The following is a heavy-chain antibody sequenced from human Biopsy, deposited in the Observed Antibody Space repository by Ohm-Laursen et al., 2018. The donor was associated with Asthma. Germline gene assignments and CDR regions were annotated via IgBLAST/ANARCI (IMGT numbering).Heavy chain of an antibody. D-gene: IGHD5-24*01. CDR3: ARVKDGYNFDY. CDR1: GCSISSVGCS. V-gene: IGHV4-30-2*01. Sequence: TLSFTCAVSGCSISSVGCSWSWIRKPPGKGLEWIGYIYHSGNAYYNPSLKSRVTITVDRSKNQFFLSLSSVTAAGTAVYYGARVKDGYNFDYWGQGTLVTVSS. J-gene: IGHJ4*02. CDR2: IYHSGNA.